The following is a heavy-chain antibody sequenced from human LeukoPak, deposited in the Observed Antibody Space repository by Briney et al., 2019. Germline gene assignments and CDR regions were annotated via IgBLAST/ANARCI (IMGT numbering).Heavy chain of an antibody. CDR1: GYTFSSYD. Sequence: ASVTVSCKASGYTFSSYDINWGRQAPGQGLEWMGWMNPNSGNTVYAQKFQGRVTMTRNTSISTAYMELSSLRSEDTAVYYCARGLQLLGIWFDPWGEGTLVTVSS. J-gene: IGHJ5*02. CDR2: MNPNSGNT. D-gene: IGHD2-2*01. V-gene: IGHV1-8*01. CDR3: ARGLQLLGIWFDP.